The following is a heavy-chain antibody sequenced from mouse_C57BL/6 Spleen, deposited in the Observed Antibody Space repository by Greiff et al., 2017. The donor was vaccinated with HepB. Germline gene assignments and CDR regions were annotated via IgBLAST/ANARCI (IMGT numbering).Heavy chain of an antibody. CDR1: GYTFTDYE. CDR2: IDPETGGT. CDR3: TRGTGTYEAMDY. V-gene: IGHV1-15*01. Sequence: VQLQQSGAELVRPGASVTLSCKASGYTFTDYEMHWVKQTPVHGLEWIGAIDPETGGTAYNQKFKGKAILTADKSSSTAYMELRSLTSEDSAVYYCTRGTGTYEAMDYWGQGTAVTVSA. J-gene: IGHJ4*01. D-gene: IGHD2-14*01.